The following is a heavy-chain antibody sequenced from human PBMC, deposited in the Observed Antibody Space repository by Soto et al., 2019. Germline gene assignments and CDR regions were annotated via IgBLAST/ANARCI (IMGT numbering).Heavy chain of an antibody. CDR2: IIPIFGTA. V-gene: IGHV1-69*13. Sequence: GASVKVSCKASGGTFSSYAISWVRQAPGQGLEWMGGIIPIFGTANYAQKFQGRVTITADESTSTAYMELSSLRSEDTAVYYCARDLVGGSSWFFDYWGQGTLVTVSS. CDR1: GGTFSSYA. CDR3: ARDLVGGSSWFFDY. D-gene: IGHD6-13*01. J-gene: IGHJ4*02.